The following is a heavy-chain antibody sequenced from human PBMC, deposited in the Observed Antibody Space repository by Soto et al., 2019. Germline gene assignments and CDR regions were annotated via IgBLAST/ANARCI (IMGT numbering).Heavy chain of an antibody. Sequence: QVKLVQSGAEVKKPGSSVKVSCKASGGIFSNFAFNWMRQAPGQGLEWMGGIIPTLGTPHYAQKFLGRVTITADESTRTVYMEMSSLTVEDTAVYYCTRVGLGAYDYWGQVTLVIVSS. V-gene: IGHV1-69*01. J-gene: IGHJ4*02. CDR1: GGIFSNFA. CDR3: TRVGLGAYDY. CDR2: IIPTLGTP. D-gene: IGHD6-19*01.